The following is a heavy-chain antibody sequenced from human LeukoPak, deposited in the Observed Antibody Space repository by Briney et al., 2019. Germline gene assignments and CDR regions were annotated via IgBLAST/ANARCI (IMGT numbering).Heavy chain of an antibody. J-gene: IGHJ4*02. D-gene: IGHD6-19*01. V-gene: IGHV3-72*01. CDR2: IRNKANSYTT. CDR1: GFTFSDHY. CDR3: AGGGSSGLIAY. Sequence: PGGSLRLSCAASGFTFSDHYMDWVRQAPGKGLEWVARIRNKANSYTTEYATSVKGRFTISRDDSKNSLYLQMNRLKTEDTAVYYCAGGGSSGLIAYWGQGTLVTVSS.